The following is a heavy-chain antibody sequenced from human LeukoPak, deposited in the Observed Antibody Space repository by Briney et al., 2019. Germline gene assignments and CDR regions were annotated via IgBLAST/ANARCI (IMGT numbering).Heavy chain of an antibody. Sequence: GGSLRLSCAASGFTFSDYYMSWIRQAPGKGLEWVSAISGSGGSTYHADSVKGRFTISRDNSKNTLYLQMNSLRAEDTAVYYCARGKPGIAVAGLDYWGQGTLVTVSS. CDR1: GFTFSDYY. CDR3: ARGKPGIAVAGLDY. CDR2: ISGSGGST. J-gene: IGHJ4*02. V-gene: IGHV3-23*01. D-gene: IGHD6-19*01.